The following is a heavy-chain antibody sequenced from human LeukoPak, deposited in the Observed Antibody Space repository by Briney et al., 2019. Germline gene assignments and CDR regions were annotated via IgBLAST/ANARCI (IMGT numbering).Heavy chain of an antibody. CDR3: AKDCCSTCLG. V-gene: IGHV3-23*01. D-gene: IGHD2-2*01. CDR1: GFTFSSFA. Sequence: PGGPLRLSCAASGFTFSSFALSWVCSVPGKGLEWVSAISGSGGSTYYADSVEGRFTISRDNSKNTLYLQMNSLRAEDTAVYYCAKDCCSTCLGWGQGTLVTVSS. J-gene: IGHJ4*02. CDR2: ISGSGGST.